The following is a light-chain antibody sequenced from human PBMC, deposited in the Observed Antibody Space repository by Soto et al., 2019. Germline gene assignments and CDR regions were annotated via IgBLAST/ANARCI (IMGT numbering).Light chain of an antibody. J-gene: IGKJ3*01. CDR2: GTS. CDR1: QSVRSSY. V-gene: IGKV3-20*01. Sequence: EIVLTQSPGTLSLSPGERATLACRASQSVRSSYLAWYQQQPGQAPRLLLYGTSTRATGIPDRFSGSGSGTDFTLTISRLEPEDFAVYYCQQYGNSPRFTFGPGTKVDIK. CDR3: QQYGNSPRFT.